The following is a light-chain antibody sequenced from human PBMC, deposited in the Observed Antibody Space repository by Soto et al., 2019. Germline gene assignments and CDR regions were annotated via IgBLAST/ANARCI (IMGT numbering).Light chain of an antibody. Sequence: EIVLTQYPATLSLSPGERCTLSCMASQSVSSYLAWYQHKPGQAPRLLIYDAYNRATGITARFSGSGSGTDFTLTISSLEPEDFAVYYCQQRGNWPPTVGGGTKVDIK. CDR3: QQRGNWPPT. V-gene: IGKV3-11*01. CDR2: DAY. J-gene: IGKJ4*01. CDR1: QSVSSY.